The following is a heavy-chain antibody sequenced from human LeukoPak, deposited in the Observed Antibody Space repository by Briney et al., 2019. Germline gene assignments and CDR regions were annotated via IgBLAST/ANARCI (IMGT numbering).Heavy chain of an antibody. CDR1: GFTFSGYY. Sequence: ASVKVSCKASGFTFSGYYIQWVRQAPGQGLEWMGIINPSDGSTKYAQKFQGRVTMAGDTSTSTVYMDLSSLTSEDTAVYYCARDSLQTVYNWNDEGGKNWFDPWGQGTLVTVSS. V-gene: IGHV1-46*01. CDR3: ARDSLQTVYNWNDEGGKNWFDP. D-gene: IGHD1-1*01. CDR2: INPSDGST. J-gene: IGHJ5*02.